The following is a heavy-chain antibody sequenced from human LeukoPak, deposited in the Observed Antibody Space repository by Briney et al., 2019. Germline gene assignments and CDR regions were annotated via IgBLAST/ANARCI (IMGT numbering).Heavy chain of an antibody. CDR3: ARQTGSGLFTLP. V-gene: IGHV4-59*08. CDR1: GGSISNYY. Sequence: SETLSLTCTVSGGSISNYYWSWIRQPPGKGLEWVGYIYYSGNTYYNASLKSRVTISIDTSKNQISLRLTSVTATDTAMYYCARQTGSGLFTLPGGQGTLVTVSS. D-gene: IGHD3/OR15-3a*01. J-gene: IGHJ4*02. CDR2: IYYSGNT.